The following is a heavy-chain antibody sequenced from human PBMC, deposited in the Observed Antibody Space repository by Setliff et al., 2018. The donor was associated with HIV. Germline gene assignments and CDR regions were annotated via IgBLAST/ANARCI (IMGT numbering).Heavy chain of an antibody. Sequence: ASVKVSCKASGYTFTAYYIHWVRQAPGHGLQLMGRIEPSSGGTNYIRKFQGRVTMSRDTSISTAYMELSRLSSDDTAVYYCARDWVAGTSGYYYYYMDVWGKGTTVTVSS. V-gene: IGHV1-2*06. CDR3: ARDWVAGTSGYYYYYMDV. CDR2: IEPSSGGT. J-gene: IGHJ6*03. CDR1: GYTFTAYY. D-gene: IGHD6-19*01.